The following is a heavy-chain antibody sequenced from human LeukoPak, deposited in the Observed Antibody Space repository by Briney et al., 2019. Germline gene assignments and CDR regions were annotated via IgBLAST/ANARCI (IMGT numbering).Heavy chain of an antibody. Sequence: GGSLRLSCAASGFTLSSYWMHWVRQAPGKGLVWVSRVKSDGSRTSYADSVKGRFTISRDNAKNTLYLQMNSLRAEDTAVYYCARDPVLSGYSFFEYWGQGTLVTVSS. CDR3: ARDPVLSGYSFFEY. D-gene: IGHD4-23*01. J-gene: IGHJ4*02. CDR2: VKSDGSRT. V-gene: IGHV3-74*01. CDR1: GFTLSSYW.